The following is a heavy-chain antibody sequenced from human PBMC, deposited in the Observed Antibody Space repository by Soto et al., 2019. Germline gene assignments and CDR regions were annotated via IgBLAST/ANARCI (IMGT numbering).Heavy chain of an antibody. CDR3: AREWGSTSGFSYYYYYMDV. CDR1: GFTVSSNY. CDR2: IYSGGST. J-gene: IGHJ6*03. V-gene: IGHV3-66*01. D-gene: IGHD3-10*01. Sequence: GGSLRLSCAASGFTVSSNYMSWVRQAPGKGLEWVSVIYSGGSTYYADSVKGRFTISRDNSKNTLYLQMNSLRAEDTAVYYCAREWGSTSGFSYYYYYMDVWGKGTTVTVSS.